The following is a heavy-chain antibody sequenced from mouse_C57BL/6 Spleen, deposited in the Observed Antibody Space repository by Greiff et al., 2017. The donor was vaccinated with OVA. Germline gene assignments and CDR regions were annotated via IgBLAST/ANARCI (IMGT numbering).Heavy chain of an antibody. CDR3: AREIYYYGSSYGY. D-gene: IGHD1-1*01. V-gene: IGHV1-53*01. J-gene: IGHJ2*01. CDR2: INPSNGGT. CDR1: GYTFTSYW. Sequence: QVQLQQPGTELVKPGASVKLSCKASGYTFTSYWMHWVKQRPGQGLEWIGNINPSNGGTNYNEKCKSKATLTVDKSSSTAYMQLSSLTSEDAAVYYCAREIYYYGSSYGYWGQGTTLTVSS.